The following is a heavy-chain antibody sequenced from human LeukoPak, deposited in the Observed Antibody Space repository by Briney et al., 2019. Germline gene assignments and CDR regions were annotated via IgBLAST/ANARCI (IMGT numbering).Heavy chain of an antibody. V-gene: IGHV1-24*01. J-gene: IGHJ5*02. Sequence: ASVKVSCKVSGYTLTELSMHWVRQAPGKGLEWMGGFDPEDGETIYAQKFQGRVTMTEDTSTDTAYMELGSLRSEDTAVYYCATPGYGGNSMVGWFDPWGQGTLVTVSS. CDR2: FDPEDGET. CDR1: GYTLTELS. D-gene: IGHD4-23*01. CDR3: ATPGYGGNSMVGWFDP.